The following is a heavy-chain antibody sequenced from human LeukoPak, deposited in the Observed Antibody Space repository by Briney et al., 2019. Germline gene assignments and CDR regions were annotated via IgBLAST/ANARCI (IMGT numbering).Heavy chain of an antibody. CDR1: GFTVSSNY. Sequence: GGSLRLSCAASGFTVSSNYMSWVRQAPGKGLELVSSISSCSSYIYYADSVKGRFTISRDNAKNSLFLQMNSLKAEDTAVYYCARDFLTVGGWGLGTLVTVSS. CDR2: ISSCSSYI. V-gene: IGHV3-21*01. J-gene: IGHJ4*02. D-gene: IGHD4-11*01. CDR3: ARDFLTVGG.